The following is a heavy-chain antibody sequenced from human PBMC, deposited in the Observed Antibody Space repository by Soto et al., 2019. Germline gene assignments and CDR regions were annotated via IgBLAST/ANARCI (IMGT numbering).Heavy chain of an antibody. CDR1: GFTFKFYG. V-gene: IGHV3-30*18. CDR2: ISHDGNTH. Sequence: VQMVESGGGVVQPGKSLRLSCETSGFTFKFYGMHWVRQAPGKGLECVAVISHDGNTHYYADSVKGRFTISRDNSKNTLYLLMNSLRLDDSSTYYCAKDRGGDWPDNSLYFGADYWGQGALCTVSS. CDR3: AKDRGGDWPDNSLYFGADY. J-gene: IGHJ4*02. D-gene: IGHD6-13*01.